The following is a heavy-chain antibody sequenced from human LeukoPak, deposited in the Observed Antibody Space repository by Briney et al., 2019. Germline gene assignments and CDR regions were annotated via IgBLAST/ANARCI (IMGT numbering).Heavy chain of an antibody. CDR2: IKQDGSEK. V-gene: IGHV3-7*01. CDR1: GFTFSSYW. J-gene: IGHJ4*02. CDR3: ATRVGYYYFDY. Sequence: GGSLRLSCAASGFTFSSYWMSWVRQAPGKGLEWVANIKQDGSEKYYVDSVKGRFTISRDNAKSSLYLQMNSLRAEDTAVYYCATRVGYYYFDYWGQGTLVTVSS. D-gene: IGHD1-26*01.